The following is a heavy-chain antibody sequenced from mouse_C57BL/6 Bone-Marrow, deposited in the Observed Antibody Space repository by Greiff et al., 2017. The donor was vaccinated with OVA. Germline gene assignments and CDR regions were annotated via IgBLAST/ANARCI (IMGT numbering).Heavy chain of an antibody. J-gene: IGHJ2*01. CDR2: ISYSGST. CDR1: GYSITSGYD. D-gene: IGHD5-1-1*01. V-gene: IGHV3-1*01. CDR3: ARKIQFYYFDY. Sequence: VQLQQSGPGMVKPSQSLSLTCTVTGYSITSGYDWHWIRHFPGNKLEWMGYISYSGSTNYNPSLKSRISITHDTSKNHFFLKLNSVTTEDTATYYCARKIQFYYFDYWGQGTTLTVSS.